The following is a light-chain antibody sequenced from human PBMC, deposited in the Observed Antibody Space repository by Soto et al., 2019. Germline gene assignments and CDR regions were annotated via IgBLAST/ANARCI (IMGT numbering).Light chain of an antibody. CDR2: EVS. V-gene: IGLV2-8*01. J-gene: IGLJ3*02. CDR3: SSYAGSNNLV. CDR1: NSDVGGYNY. Sequence: QSVLTQPPSASGSPGQSVTISCTGTNSDVGGYNYVSWYQQHPGKAPKVMIYEVSKRPSGVPDRFSGSKSGNTASLTVSGLQAEDEADYYCSSYAGSNNLVFGGGTKLTVL.